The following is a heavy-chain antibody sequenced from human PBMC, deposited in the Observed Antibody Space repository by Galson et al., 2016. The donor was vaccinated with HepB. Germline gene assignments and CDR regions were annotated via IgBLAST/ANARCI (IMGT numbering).Heavy chain of an antibody. Sequence: SVKVSCKASGGTFSSHGVSWVRQAPGQGLEWMGGIIPMFGAPKYAQKFQGRLTITADDSTSTAYMELGSLRSDDTALYYCARENPITKYCTPGTCYSFWFDPWGQGTLVTVSS. CDR3: ARENPITKYCTPGTCYSFWFDP. CDR2: IIPMFGAP. V-gene: IGHV1-69*13. D-gene: IGHD3-10*01. CDR1: GGTFSSHG. J-gene: IGHJ5*02.